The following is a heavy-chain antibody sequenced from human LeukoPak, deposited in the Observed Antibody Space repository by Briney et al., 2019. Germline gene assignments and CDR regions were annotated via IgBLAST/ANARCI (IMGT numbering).Heavy chain of an antibody. CDR1: GGSFSGYY. J-gene: IGHJ4*02. CDR3: ARHDIVVVPAAYHPPFGFDY. Sequence: SETLSLTCAVYGGSFSGYYWSWIRPPPGKGLEWIGEINHSGSTNYSPSHKTRVTISVDTSKNQFSLKLSSVTAADTAVYYCARHDIVVVPAAYHPPFGFDYWGQGTLVTVSS. CDR2: INHSGST. V-gene: IGHV4-34*01. D-gene: IGHD2-2*01.